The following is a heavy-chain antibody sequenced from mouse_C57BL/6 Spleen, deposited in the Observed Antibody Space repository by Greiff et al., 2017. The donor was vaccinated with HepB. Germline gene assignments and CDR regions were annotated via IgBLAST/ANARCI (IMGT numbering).Heavy chain of an antibody. V-gene: IGHV1-22*01. D-gene: IGHD2-2*01. CDR1: GYTFTDYN. CDR3: ARGGYGYATWFAY. CDR2: INPNNGGT. Sequence: VQLQQSGPELVKPGASVKMSCKASGYTFTDYNMHWVKQSHGKSLEWIGYINPNNGGTSYNQKFKGKATLTVNKSSSTAYMELRSLTSEDSAVYYCARGGYGYATWFAYWGQGTLVTVSA. J-gene: IGHJ3*01.